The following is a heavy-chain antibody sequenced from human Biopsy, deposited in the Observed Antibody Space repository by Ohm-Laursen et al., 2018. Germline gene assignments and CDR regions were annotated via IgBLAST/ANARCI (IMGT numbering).Heavy chain of an antibody. Sequence: SLRLSCAASESTFRSYWMDWVRQAPGKGLEWVSGISWNSVGIGYADSVKGRFTISRDNAKNFLYLQMNNLRPEDTALYYCAKIHCSGGSCYPNAFDMWGHGTRVTVS. D-gene: IGHD2-15*01. CDR3: AKIHCSGGSCYPNAFDM. CDR1: ESTFRSYW. J-gene: IGHJ3*02. CDR2: ISWNSVGI. V-gene: IGHV3-9*01.